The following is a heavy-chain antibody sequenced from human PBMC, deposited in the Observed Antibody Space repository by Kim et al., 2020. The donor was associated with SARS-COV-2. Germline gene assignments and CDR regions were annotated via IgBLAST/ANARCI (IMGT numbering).Heavy chain of an antibody. J-gene: IGHJ6*02. V-gene: IGHV3-15*01. CDR2: IKSKTDGGTT. D-gene: IGHD3-9*01. CDR1: GFTFSNAW. CDR3: TTLLRYFDWLAVKYYYYGMDV. Sequence: GGSLRLSCAASGFTFSNAWMSWVRQAPGKGLEWVGRIKSKTDGGTTDYAAPVKGRFTISRDDSKNTLYLQMNSLKTEDTAVYYCTTLLRYFDWLAVKYYYYGMDVWGQETTVPVSS.